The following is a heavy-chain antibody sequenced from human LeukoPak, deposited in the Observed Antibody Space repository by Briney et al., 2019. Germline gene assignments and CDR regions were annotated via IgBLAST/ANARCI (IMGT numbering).Heavy chain of an antibody. CDR2: IKQDGSEK. J-gene: IGHJ4*02. CDR1: GFTFSSYA. Sequence: GGSLRLSCAASGFTFSSYAMRWVRQAPGKGLEWVANIKQDGSEKYYVDSVKGRFTISRDNAKNSLYLQMNSLRAEDTAVYYCATILRVYWGQGTLVTVSS. D-gene: IGHD3-3*02. CDR3: ATILRVY. V-gene: IGHV3-7*01.